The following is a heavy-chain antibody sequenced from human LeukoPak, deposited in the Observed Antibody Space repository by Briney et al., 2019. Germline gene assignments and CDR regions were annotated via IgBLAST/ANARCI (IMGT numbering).Heavy chain of an antibody. J-gene: IGHJ4*02. D-gene: IGHD6-19*01. CDR3: AKGSASSGLF. Sequence: GGSLRLSCAASGFTFSSYAMSWVRQAPGKGLEWVSAISGGGGTTYYADFVKGRFTISRDNSKNTLFLQMNSLRAEDTAVYYCAKGSASSGLFWGPGTLVTVSS. V-gene: IGHV3-23*01. CDR2: ISGGGGTT. CDR1: GFTFSSYA.